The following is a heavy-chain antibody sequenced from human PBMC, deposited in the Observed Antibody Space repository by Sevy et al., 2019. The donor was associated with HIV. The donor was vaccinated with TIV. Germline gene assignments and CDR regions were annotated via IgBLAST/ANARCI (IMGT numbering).Heavy chain of an antibody. Sequence: GGSLRLSCAASGLTLNSFGMHWVRQAPGKGLEWVAVLSYDGRKKYYPDSVKDRFTISRDNSKNRLYLQMDSLRAEDTALYYCAGGAPAWYEEEGLGRVDYYGMDVWGQGTTFTVSS. D-gene: IGHD6-13*01. CDR2: LSYDGRKK. J-gene: IGHJ6*02. CDR3: AGGAPAWYEEEGLGRVDYYGMDV. CDR1: GLTLNSFG. V-gene: IGHV3-30*04.